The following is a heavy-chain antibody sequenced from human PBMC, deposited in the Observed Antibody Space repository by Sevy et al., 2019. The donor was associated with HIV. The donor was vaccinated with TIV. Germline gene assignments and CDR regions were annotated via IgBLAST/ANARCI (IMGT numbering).Heavy chain of an antibody. J-gene: IGHJ3*02. V-gene: IGHV1-2*02. CDR3: AKDLEWFGGYFDI. CDR2: MNPKSGET. CDR1: GYSITGNY. D-gene: IGHD3-10*01. Sequence: ASVKVSCKASGYSITGNYMHWVRQAPGQGLEWMGWMNPKSGETKHAQKFQGRVTMTRDTSTSTAYMELTSLRSDDTAVYYCAKDLEWFGGYFDIWGQGTMVTVSS.